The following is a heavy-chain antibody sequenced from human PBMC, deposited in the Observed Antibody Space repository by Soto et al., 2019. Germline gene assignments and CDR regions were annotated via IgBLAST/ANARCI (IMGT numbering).Heavy chain of an antibody. V-gene: IGHV3-66*01. D-gene: IGHD6-13*01. CDR1: GFTVSSNY. J-gene: IGHJ4*02. CDR2: IYSGGST. Sequence: GGSLRLSCAASGFTVSSNYMSWVRQAPGKGLEWVSVIYSGGSTYYADSVKGRFTISRDNSKNTLYLQMNSLRAEDTAVYYCARGHSSSWYYFDYWGQGTLVTVSS. CDR3: ARGHSSSWYYFDY.